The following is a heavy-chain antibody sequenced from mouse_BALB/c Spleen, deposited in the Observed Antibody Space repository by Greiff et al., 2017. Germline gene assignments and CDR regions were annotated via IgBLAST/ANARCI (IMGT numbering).Heavy chain of an antibody. CDR1: GYTFTDYF. J-gene: IGHJ1*01. CDR2: IYPGSGNT. Sequence: VQLQQSGPELVKPGASVKISCTASGYTFTDYFINWVKQNPGQGLEWIGRIYPGSGNTNYNEKFKGKATLTGDTSTSKSYMQISSLTSEATAVYFCARGGNNNWYFDFWGAGTTVTVSS. CDR3: ARGGNNNWYFDF. V-gene: IGHV1-84*02. D-gene: IGHD2-1*01.